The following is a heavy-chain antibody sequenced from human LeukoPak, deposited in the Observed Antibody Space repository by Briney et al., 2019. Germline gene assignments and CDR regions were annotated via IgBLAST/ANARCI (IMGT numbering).Heavy chain of an antibody. J-gene: IGHJ5*02. Sequence: SETLSLTCTVSGGSISSYYWSWVRQPPGKGLEWIGYIYYSGSTNYNPSLKSRVTISVDTSKNQFSLKLSSVTAADTAVYYCARGGSTGTNLNWVDPWGQGTLVTVSS. CDR1: GGSISSYY. D-gene: IGHD1-1*01. V-gene: IGHV4-59*01. CDR3: ARGGSTGTNLNWVDP. CDR2: IYYSGST.